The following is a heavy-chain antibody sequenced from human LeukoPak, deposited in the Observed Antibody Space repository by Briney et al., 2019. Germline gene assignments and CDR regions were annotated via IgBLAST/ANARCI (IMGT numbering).Heavy chain of an antibody. CDR1: GYTFTGYY. CDR2: INPNSGGT. V-gene: IGHV1-2*02. D-gene: IGHD6-13*01. J-gene: IGHJ4*02. Sequence: GASVKVSCKASGYTFTGYYMHWVRQAPGQGLEWMGWINPNSGGTNYAQKFQGGVTMTRDTSISTAYMELSRLRSDDTAVYYCARAFGYGAAAGTFGYWGQGTLVTVSS. CDR3: ARAFGYGAAAGTFGY.